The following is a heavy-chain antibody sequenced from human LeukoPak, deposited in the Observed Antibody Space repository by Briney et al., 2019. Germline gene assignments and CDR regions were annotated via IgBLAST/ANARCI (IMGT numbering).Heavy chain of an antibody. D-gene: IGHD1-26*01. CDR2: ISGSGGST. V-gene: IGHV3-23*01. J-gene: IGHJ4*02. CDR3: AGPGSYGHY. CDR1: GFTFSSYG. Sequence: PGGSLRLSCAASGFTFSSYGMSWVRKAPGKGLEWVSAISGSGGSTYYADSVKGRFTISRDNSKNTLYLQMNSLRAEDTAVYYCAGPGSYGHYWGQGTLVTVSS.